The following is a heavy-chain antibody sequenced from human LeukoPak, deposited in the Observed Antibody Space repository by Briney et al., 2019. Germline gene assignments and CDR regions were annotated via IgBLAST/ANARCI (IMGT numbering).Heavy chain of an antibody. J-gene: IGHJ4*02. V-gene: IGHV1-69*13. CDR1: RRTFSSYA. D-gene: IGHD3-22*01. Sequence: SVRASCKASRRTFSSYAICCERQAPGHGLGWVGGLIPFFGSANYVQKFQGRGTITADECKCTAYIELRRLRHEDTAVYYSLRPQVTYYYESGGYSDNDYWGQETRVTFPS. CDR2: LIPFFGSA. CDR3: LRPQVTYYYESGGYSDNDY.